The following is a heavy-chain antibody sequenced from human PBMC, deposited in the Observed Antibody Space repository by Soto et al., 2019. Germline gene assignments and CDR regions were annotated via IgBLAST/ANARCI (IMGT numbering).Heavy chain of an antibody. CDR1: GGTFNTFA. CDR2: IIPMFGTA. D-gene: IGHD3-22*01. Sequence: QVQLVQSGAEVKKPGSSVKVSCMASGGTFNTFAISWVRQAPGQGPECMGGIIPMFGTAHYAQKFQGRVTITADESTRTVYMELSSLRSEDTAVYYCARFSPPRGYYAYWGQGTLGTVSS. V-gene: IGHV1-69*01. J-gene: IGHJ4*02. CDR3: ARFSPPRGYYAY.